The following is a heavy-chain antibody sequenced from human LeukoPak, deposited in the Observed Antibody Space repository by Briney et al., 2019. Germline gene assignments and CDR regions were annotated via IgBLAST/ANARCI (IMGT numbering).Heavy chain of an antibody. CDR3: AREGSSGNRYYFDY. V-gene: IGHV4-34*01. CDR1: GGSFXGYY. Sequence: SLTCAXYGGSFXGYYWSWIRQPPGKGLEWIGEINHSGGTNYNPSLKSRVTISVDTSKNQFSLKLSSVTAADTAVYYCAREGSSGNRYYFDYWGQGTLVTVSS. D-gene: IGHD3-22*01. J-gene: IGHJ4*02. CDR2: INHSGGT.